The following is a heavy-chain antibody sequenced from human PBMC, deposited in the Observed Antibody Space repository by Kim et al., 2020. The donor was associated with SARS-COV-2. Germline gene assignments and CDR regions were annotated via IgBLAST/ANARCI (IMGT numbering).Heavy chain of an antibody. Sequence: ASVKVSCKASGYTFTSYYMHWVRQAPGQGLEWMGIINPSGGSTSYAQKFQGRVTMTRDTSTSTVYMELSSLRSEDTAVYYCASTLDCGGDCYNYYYYGMDVWGQGTTVTVSS. J-gene: IGHJ6*02. V-gene: IGHV1-46*01. D-gene: IGHD2-21*01. CDR1: GYTFTSYY. CDR2: INPSGGST. CDR3: ASTLDCGGDCYNYYYYGMDV.